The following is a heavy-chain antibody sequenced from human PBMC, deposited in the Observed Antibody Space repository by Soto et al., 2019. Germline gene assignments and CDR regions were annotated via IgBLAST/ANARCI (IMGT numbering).Heavy chain of an antibody. D-gene: IGHD1-1*01. J-gene: IGHJ4*02. V-gene: IGHV3-23*01. CDR3: AKRTGD. Sequence: GSLILSLSASVFAFSSYAMSWVRQAPGKGLEWVSAISGSGGSTYYADSVKGRFTISRDNSKNTLYLQMNSLRAEDTDVYYCAKRTGDWGQGTLVTVSS. CDR2: ISGSGGST. CDR1: VFAFSSYA.